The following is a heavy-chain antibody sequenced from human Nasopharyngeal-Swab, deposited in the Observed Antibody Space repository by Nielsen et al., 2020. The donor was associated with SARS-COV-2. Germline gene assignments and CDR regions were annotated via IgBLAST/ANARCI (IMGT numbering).Heavy chain of an antibody. Sequence: ASVKVSCKASGYTFTSYAMHWVRQAPGQRLEWMGWINAGNGNTKYSQKFQGRVTITRDTSASTAYMELSSLRSEDTAVYYCARSPRYYDSSGKLDYWGQGTLVIVSS. J-gene: IGHJ4*02. CDR2: INAGNGNT. V-gene: IGHV1-3*01. CDR3: ARSPRYYDSSGKLDY. D-gene: IGHD3-22*01. CDR1: GYTFTSYA.